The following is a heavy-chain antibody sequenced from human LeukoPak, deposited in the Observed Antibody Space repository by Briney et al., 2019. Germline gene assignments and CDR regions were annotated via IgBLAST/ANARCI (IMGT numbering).Heavy chain of an antibody. V-gene: IGHV3-30*04. Sequence: GGSLRLSCAASGFTFSSYAMHWVRQAPGKGLECVAVISYDGSNKYYADSVKGRFTISRDNSKNTLYLQMNSLRAEDTAVYYCARARKKQVTDYWGQGTLVTVSS. D-gene: IGHD5-18*01. CDR3: ARARKKQVTDY. J-gene: IGHJ4*02. CDR1: GFTFSSYA. CDR2: ISYDGSNK.